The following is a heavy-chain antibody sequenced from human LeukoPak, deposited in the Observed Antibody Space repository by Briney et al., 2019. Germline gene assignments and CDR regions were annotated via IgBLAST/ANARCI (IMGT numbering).Heavy chain of an antibody. V-gene: IGHV4-34*01. D-gene: IGHD3-10*01. CDR2: INHSGST. CDR3: ASFGELSIKY. CDR1: GGSFSGYY. J-gene: IGHJ4*02. Sequence: PSETLSLTCAVYGGSFSGYYWSWTRQPPGKGLEWIGEINHSGSTNYNPSLKSRVTISVDTSKNQFSLKLSSVTAADTAVYYCASFGELSIKYWGQGTLVTVSS.